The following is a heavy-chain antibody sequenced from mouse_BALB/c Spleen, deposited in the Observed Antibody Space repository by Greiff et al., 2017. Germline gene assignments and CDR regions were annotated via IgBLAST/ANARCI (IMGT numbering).Heavy chain of an antibody. J-gene: IGHJ1*01. D-gene: IGHD2-1*01. CDR2: ISSGGSYT. CDR3: ARATYGNYWYFDV. CDR1: GFTFSSYA. Sequence: DVKLVESGGGLVKPGGSLKLSCAASGFTFSSYAMSWVRQSPEKRLEWVAEISSGGSYTYYPDTVTGRFTISRDNAKNTLYLEMSSLRSEDTAMYYCARATYGNYWYFDVWGAGTTVTVSS. V-gene: IGHV5-9-4*01.